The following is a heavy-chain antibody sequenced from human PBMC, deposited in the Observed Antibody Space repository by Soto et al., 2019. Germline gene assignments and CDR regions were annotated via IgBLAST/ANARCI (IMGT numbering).Heavy chain of an antibody. CDR1: GFTFSSYA. CDR2: ISYDGSNK. D-gene: IGHD6-13*01. V-gene: IGHV3-30-3*01. CDR3: ARDGLPAAGTSYYYYGMDV. Sequence: QVQLVESGGGVVQPGRSLRLSCAASGFTFSSYAMHWVRQAPGKGLEWVAVISYDGSNKYYADSVKGRFTISRDNSKNTLYLQMNSLRAEDTAVNYCARDGLPAAGTSYYYYGMDVWGQGTTVTVSS. J-gene: IGHJ6*02.